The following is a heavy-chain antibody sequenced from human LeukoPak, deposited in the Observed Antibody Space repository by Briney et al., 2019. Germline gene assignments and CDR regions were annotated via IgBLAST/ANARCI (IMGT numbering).Heavy chain of an antibody. Sequence: GGSLRLSCAASGFTFSDYYMSWIRQAPGKGLEWVSYISSSGSTIYYADSVKGRFTISRDNAKNSLYLQMNSLRAEDTAVYYCARFRRCSSTSCRSHYYYYGMDVWGQGTTVTVSS. D-gene: IGHD2-2*01. CDR2: ISSSGSTI. V-gene: IGHV3-11*01. CDR3: ARFRRCSSTSCRSHYYYYGMDV. J-gene: IGHJ6*02. CDR1: GFTFSDYY.